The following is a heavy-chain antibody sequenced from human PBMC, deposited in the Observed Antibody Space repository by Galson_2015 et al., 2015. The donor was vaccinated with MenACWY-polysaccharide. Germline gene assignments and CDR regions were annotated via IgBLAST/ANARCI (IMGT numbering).Heavy chain of an antibody. V-gene: IGHV3-7*01. CDR2: IKHDGSEK. CDR3: ARERWVRGVFFDQ. D-gene: IGHD3-10*01. J-gene: IGHJ4*02. Sequence: SLRLSCAASGFTFSNFWMSWVRQAPGKELEWVASIKHDGSEKYLVDSVTGRFTVSRDNAEISLFLQMNSLRAEDTAVYYGARERWVRGVFFDQWGQGTLVTVSS. CDR1: GFTFSNFW.